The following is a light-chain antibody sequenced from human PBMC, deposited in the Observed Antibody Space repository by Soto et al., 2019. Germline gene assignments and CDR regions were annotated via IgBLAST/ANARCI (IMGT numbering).Light chain of an antibody. J-gene: IGKJ2*01. CDR3: QHYGSPPTYT. Sequence: EIVLTQSPGTLSLSPGERATLSCRASQSINYLAWYQQKVGQAPGLLIYGASSRATGIPDRFSGSGSGTDFSLTISRLEPEDFAVYYCQHYGSPPTYTFGQGTKLEIK. V-gene: IGKV3-20*01. CDR1: QSINY. CDR2: GAS.